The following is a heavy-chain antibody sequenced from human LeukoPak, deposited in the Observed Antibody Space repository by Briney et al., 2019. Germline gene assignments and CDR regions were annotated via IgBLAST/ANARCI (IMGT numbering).Heavy chain of an antibody. Sequence: KTSETLSLTCTVSGYSITSAYYWGWIRQPPGKGLEWIGSFFLKGSTYYNPSLKSRVTISVDTSKNQSSLTLSSVTAADTAVYYCARVARCTSCFDVDYWGQGTLVTVSS. CDR1: GYSITSAYY. V-gene: IGHV4-38-2*02. J-gene: IGHJ4*02. CDR3: ARVARCTSCFDVDY. D-gene: IGHD2-2*01. CDR2: FFLKGST.